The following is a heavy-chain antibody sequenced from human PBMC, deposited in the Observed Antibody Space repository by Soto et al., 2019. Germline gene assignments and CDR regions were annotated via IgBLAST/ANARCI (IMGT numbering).Heavy chain of an antibody. V-gene: IGHV4-59*01. J-gene: IGHJ6*02. CDR2: IYYSGST. Sequence: PETLSLTCTVSGGSISSYYWSWIRQPPGKGLEWIGYIYYSGSTNYNPSLKSRVTISVDTSKNQFSLKLSSVTAADTAVYYYARGYGQLGGMDVWGQGTTVTVSS. D-gene: IGHD6-13*01. CDR3: ARGYGQLGGMDV. CDR1: GGSISSYY.